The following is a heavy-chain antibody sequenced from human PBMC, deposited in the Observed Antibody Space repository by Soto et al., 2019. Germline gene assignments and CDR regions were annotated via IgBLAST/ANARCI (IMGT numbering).Heavy chain of an antibody. D-gene: IGHD5-12*01. Sequence: SGPTLVNPTQTLTLTCTLSGFSISTSGEGVGWIRQPPGQALEWLAVIYWNDDKRYSPSLKSRLTITKDNSKNQVVLTMTNMDPVDTGTYYCAHFSCYEQFDYWGQGTLVTVSS. CDR1: GFSISTSGEG. CDR2: IYWNDDK. CDR3: AHFSCYEQFDY. V-gene: IGHV2-5*01. J-gene: IGHJ4*02.